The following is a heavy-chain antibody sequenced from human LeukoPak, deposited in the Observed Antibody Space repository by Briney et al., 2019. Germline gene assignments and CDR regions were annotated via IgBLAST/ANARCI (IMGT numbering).Heavy chain of an antibody. CDR2: ISGSGGST. Sequence: PGGSLRLSCAASGFTVSSNYMSWVRQAPGKGLEWVSAISGSGGSTYYADSVKGRFTISRDNSKNTLYLQMNSLRAEDTAVYYCAKDPNPIEMWGVVPAAISDYWGQGTLDTVSS. D-gene: IGHD2-2*01. V-gene: IGHV3-23*01. CDR3: AKDPNPIEMWGVVPAAISDY. J-gene: IGHJ4*02. CDR1: GFTVSSNY.